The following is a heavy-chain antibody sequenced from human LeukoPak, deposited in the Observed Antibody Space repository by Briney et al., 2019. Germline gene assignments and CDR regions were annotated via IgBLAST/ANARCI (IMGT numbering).Heavy chain of an antibody. CDR1: GYTLTQLS. CDR3: ATARGGSYYGGNDY. V-gene: IGHV1-24*01. Sequence: ASVKVSCKVSGYTLTQLSMHWVRQAPGKGLEWMGGFDPEDGETIYAQKFQGRVTMTEDTSTDTAYMELSSLRSEDTAVYYCATARGGSYYGGNDYWGQGTLVTVSS. D-gene: IGHD1-26*01. J-gene: IGHJ4*02. CDR2: FDPEDGET.